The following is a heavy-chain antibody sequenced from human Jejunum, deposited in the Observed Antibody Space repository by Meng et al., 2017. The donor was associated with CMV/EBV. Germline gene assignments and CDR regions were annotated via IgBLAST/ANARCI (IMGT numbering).Heavy chain of an antibody. CDR2: AYYRSKWFY. CDR1: GDSVSSKSAA. Sequence: QVHLQQSGPGLVKPPQTLSLICAISGDSVSSKSAAWNWIRQSPSRGLEWLGRAYYRSKWFYDYALSVKSRININPDTSKNRFSLQLNSVTPEDTAVYYCARGLYDSSWSTFDYWGQGTLVTVSS. V-gene: IGHV6-1*01. D-gene: IGHD6-13*01. CDR3: ARGLYDSSWSTFDY. J-gene: IGHJ4*02.